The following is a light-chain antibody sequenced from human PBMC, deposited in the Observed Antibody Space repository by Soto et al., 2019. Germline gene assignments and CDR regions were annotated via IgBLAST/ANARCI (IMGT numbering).Light chain of an antibody. CDR3: QQYNFWPPIT. CDR1: QAVSNN. Sequence: EVMMTQSPATLSVSPGERVTLSCRASQAVSNNVAWYQQKPGQVPRLLMYYASTRATGVPARFSGSGSGTEFTLTISSLQSDDFALYYCQQYNFWPPITFGQGTRLEIK. J-gene: IGKJ5*01. V-gene: IGKV3-15*01. CDR2: YAS.